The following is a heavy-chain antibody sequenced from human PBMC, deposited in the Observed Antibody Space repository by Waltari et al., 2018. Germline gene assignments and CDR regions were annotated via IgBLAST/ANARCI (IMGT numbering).Heavy chain of an antibody. V-gene: IGHV3-23*01. D-gene: IGHD1-26*01. CDR1: GFPFSSYA. CDR2: ISGSGAST. J-gene: IGHJ4*02. Sequence: EVQLLESGGGLVQPGGSLSLSCAASGFPFSSYAMNWVRQAPGKGLEWVSFISGSGASTYYADSVKGRFAISRDNSKNTLFLQMISLRAEDTAVYYCARGGGVGRGFDYWGQGTLVTVSS. CDR3: ARGGGVGRGFDY.